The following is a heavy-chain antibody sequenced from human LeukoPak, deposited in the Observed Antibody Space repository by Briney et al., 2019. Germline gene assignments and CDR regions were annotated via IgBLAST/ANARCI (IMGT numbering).Heavy chain of an antibody. V-gene: IGHV4-59*01. CDR2: IYYSGST. CDR3: ARGHVPASDAFDI. CDR1: GGSISSYY. J-gene: IGHJ3*02. D-gene: IGHD2-2*01. Sequence: SETLSHTCTVSGGSISSYYWSWIRQPPGKGLEWIGYIYYSGSTNYNPSLKSRVTISVDTSKNQFSLKLSSVTAADTAVYYCARGHVPASDAFDIWGQGTMVTVSS.